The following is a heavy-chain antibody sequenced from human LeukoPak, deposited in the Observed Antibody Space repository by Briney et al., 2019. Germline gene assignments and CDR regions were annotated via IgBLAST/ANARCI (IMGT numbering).Heavy chain of an antibody. CDR1: GYTFTSYY. J-gene: IGHJ4*02. Sequence: GASVKVSCKASGYTFTSYYMHWVRQAPGQGLEWMGLINPSGSSTSYAQKFQGRLSLTRDMPTSTAYMELSSLRSDDTAVYYCARAGPLYTGAYLAYWGQGTLATVSS. V-gene: IGHV1-46*01. CDR3: ARAGPLYTGAYLAY. CDR2: INPSGSST. D-gene: IGHD1-26*01.